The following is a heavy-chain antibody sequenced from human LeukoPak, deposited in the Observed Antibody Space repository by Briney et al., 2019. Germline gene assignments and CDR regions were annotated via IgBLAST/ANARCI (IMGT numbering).Heavy chain of an antibody. J-gene: IGHJ4*02. CDR2: TFHRSKWFN. CDR3: ARDVGATPGNFDY. V-gene: IGHV6-1*01. Sequence: SQTLSLTCVISGDSVSRNRAVWHWIRQSPSRGLEWLVRTFHRSKWFNDYALFVKSRISINPDTSKNQFSLQLTSVTAADTAVYYCARDVGATPGNFDYWGQGTLVAVSS. D-gene: IGHD1-26*01. CDR1: GDSVSRNRAV.